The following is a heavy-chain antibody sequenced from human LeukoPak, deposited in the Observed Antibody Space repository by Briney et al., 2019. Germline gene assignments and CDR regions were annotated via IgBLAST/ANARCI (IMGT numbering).Heavy chain of an antibody. Sequence: KPGGSLRLSCAASGFTFSDYYMSWIRQAPGKGLEWVSCISSRGSTIYYADSVKGRFTISRDNAKNSLYLQMNSLRAEDTAVYYCARGGRGYCSGGSCYAGWTISDYYYYMDVWGKGTTVSVSS. V-gene: IGHV3-11*01. J-gene: IGHJ6*03. CDR2: ISSRGSTI. D-gene: IGHD2-15*01. CDR3: ARGGRGYCSGGSCYAGWTISDYYYYMDV. CDR1: GFTFSDYY.